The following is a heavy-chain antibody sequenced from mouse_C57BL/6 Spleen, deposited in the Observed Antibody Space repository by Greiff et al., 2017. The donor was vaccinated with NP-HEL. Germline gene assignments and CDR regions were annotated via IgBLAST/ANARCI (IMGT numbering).Heavy chain of an antibody. Sequence: QVQLQQPGAELVKPGASVKLSCKASGYTFTSYWMHWVKQRPGQGLEWIGMIHPNSGSTNYNEKFKSKATLTVDKSSSTAYMQLSSLTSEDSAVYYCARRVTTVVADYAMDYWGQGTSVTVSS. CDR1: GYTFTSYW. CDR3: ARRVTTVVADYAMDY. V-gene: IGHV1-64*01. J-gene: IGHJ4*01. D-gene: IGHD1-1*01. CDR2: IHPNSGST.